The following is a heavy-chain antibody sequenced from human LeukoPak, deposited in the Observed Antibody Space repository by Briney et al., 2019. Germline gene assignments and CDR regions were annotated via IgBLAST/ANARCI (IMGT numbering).Heavy chain of an antibody. CDR1: GGSISSYY. CDR3: ARENPGYCSSTSGYGTDV. V-gene: IGHV4-59*01. J-gene: IGHJ6*02. Sequence: SETLSLTCTVSGGSISSYYWSWIRQPPGKGLEWIGYIYYSGSTNYNPSLKSRVTISVDTSKNQFSLKLSSVTAADTAVYYCARENPGYCSSTSGYGTDVWGQGTTVTVSS. CDR2: IYYSGST. D-gene: IGHD2-2*01.